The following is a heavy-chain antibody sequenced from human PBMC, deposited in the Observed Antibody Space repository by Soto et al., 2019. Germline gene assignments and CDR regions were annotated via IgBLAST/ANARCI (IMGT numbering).Heavy chain of an antibody. V-gene: IGHV5-51*01. D-gene: IGHD1-1*01. CDR2: IYPGDSDT. CDR3: GRYALPGGGTGHGMDV. J-gene: IGHJ6*02. CDR1: VDSFTSYC. Sequence: GEPLKIFCPGSVDSFTSYCSAWVRQMPGKGPEWMGIIYPGDSDTRYSPSFQGQVTISADKSITTAYLQWRSLKASDTAMYYCGRYALPGGGTGHGMDVWGQGATVTVSS.